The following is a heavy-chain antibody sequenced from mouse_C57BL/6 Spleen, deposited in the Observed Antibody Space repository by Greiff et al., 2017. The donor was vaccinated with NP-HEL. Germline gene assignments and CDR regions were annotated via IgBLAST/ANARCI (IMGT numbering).Heavy chain of an antibody. D-gene: IGHD3-2*01. CDR2: IYPRSGNT. CDR3: ASHGKDRQGFAY. Sequence: QVQLQQSGAELARPGASVKLSCKASGYTFTSSGISWVKQRPGQGLEWIGEIYPRSGNTYYNEKFKGKATLTADKSSSTAYMELRSLTSEDSAVYFCASHGKDRQGFAYWGQGTLVTVSA. CDR1: GYTFTSSG. V-gene: IGHV1-81*01. J-gene: IGHJ3*01.